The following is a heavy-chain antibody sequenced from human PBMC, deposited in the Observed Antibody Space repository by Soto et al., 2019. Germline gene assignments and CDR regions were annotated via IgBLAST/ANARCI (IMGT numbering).Heavy chain of an antibody. V-gene: IGHV3-30*18. CDR1: GFTFSSYG. CDR2: ISYDGSNK. CDR3: AKPGNYDILAYGMDV. Sequence: ESGGGVVQPGRSLRLSCAASGFTFSSYGMHWVRQAPGKGLEWVAVISYDGSNKYYADSVKGRFTISRDNSKNTLYLQMNSLRAEDTAVYYCAKPGNYDILAYGMDVWGQGTTVTVSS. D-gene: IGHD3-9*01. J-gene: IGHJ6*02.